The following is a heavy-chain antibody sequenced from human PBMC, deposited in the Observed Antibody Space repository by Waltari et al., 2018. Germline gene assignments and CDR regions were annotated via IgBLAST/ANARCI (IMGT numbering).Heavy chain of an antibody. Sequence: EVQLVESGGGLVKPGGSLRLSCAASGFTLSNTWMTWVRQAPGMGLECVGRILSKIDGGRTDYAAPVKGRFSISRDESKNTMFLQMNSLKTEDSAVYYCTTDQGNSSDFYSFDHWGQGTPVTVSS. CDR1: GFTLSNTW. CDR2: ILSKIDGGRT. V-gene: IGHV3-15*01. J-gene: IGHJ4*02. CDR3: TTDQGNSSDFYSFDH. D-gene: IGHD3-3*01.